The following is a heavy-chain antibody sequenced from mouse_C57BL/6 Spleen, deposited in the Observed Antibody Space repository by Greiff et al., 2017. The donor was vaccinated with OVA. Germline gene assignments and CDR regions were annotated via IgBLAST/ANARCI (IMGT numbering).Heavy chain of an antibody. J-gene: IGHJ3*01. D-gene: IGHD1-1*01. CDR1: GYTFTDYY. Sequence: EVQLQQSGPVLVKPGASVKMSCKASGYTFTDYYMNWVKQSHGKSLEWIGVINPYNGGTSYNQKFKGKATLTVDKSSSTAYMELNSLTSEDSAVYYCARRGGYGSSYWFAYWGQGTLVTVSA. CDR2: INPYNGGT. V-gene: IGHV1-19*01. CDR3: ARRGGYGSSYWFAY.